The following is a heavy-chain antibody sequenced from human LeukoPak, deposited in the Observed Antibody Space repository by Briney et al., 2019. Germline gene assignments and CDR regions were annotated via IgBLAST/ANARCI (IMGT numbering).Heavy chain of an antibody. CDR1: GYTFTGYY. CDR3: ARGGGYSYGLPSGY. D-gene: IGHD5-18*01. V-gene: IGHV1-2*02. J-gene: IGHJ4*02. CDR2: VNPNRGGT. Sequence: GASVKVSCKASGYTFTGYYMHWVRQAPGQGLEWMGWVNPNRGGTNYAQKFQGRVTMTRDTSISTAYMELSRLRSDDTAVYYCARGGGYSYGLPSGYWGQGTLVTVSS.